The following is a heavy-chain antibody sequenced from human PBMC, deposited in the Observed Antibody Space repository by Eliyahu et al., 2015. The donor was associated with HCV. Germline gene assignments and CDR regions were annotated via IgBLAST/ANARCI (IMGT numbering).Heavy chain of an antibody. V-gene: IGHV3-74*01. CDR1: GFTFSTYW. CDR2: INGDGSST. J-gene: IGHJ4*02. Sequence: EVQLVESGGGLVQPGESLRLSCAASGFTFSTYWMHWVRQAXGKGLVWVSRINGDGSSTNYADSVKGRFTISRDNAKNTLYLQVNSLRAEDTAVYYCTRGGVGQWQVSWGQGTLVTVSS. CDR3: TRGGVGQWQVS. D-gene: IGHD6-19*01.